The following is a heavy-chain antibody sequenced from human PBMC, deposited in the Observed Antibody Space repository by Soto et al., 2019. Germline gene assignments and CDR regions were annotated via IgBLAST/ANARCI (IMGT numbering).Heavy chain of an antibody. J-gene: IGHJ4*02. CDR3: AGDYASGDYDF. CDR2: LSDRGTS. V-gene: IGHV3-53*01. CDR1: GFSVSIY. Sequence: GGSLRLSCAASGFSVSIYMSWVRQAPGKGLEWVSTLSDRGTSHYADSVTGRFSVSRDNSKNTLYLQMNGLRVDDTAIYYCAGDYASGDYDFRGQGTQVTVAT. D-gene: IGHD4-17*01.